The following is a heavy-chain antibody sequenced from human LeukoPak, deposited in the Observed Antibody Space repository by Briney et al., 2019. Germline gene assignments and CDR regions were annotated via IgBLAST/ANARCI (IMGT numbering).Heavy chain of an antibody. CDR3: AKVKAPDAIASYFDY. CDR1: GFTFSTYA. D-gene: IGHD2-2*01. CDR2: ISGSGDNT. J-gene: IGHJ4*02. Sequence: GGSLRLSCAASGFTFSTYAMSWVRQAPGKGLEWDSSISGSGDNTYYADSVKGQFTLSRDNSKNTLDLQMNSLRAEDTAIYHCAKVKAPDAIASYFDYWGQGTLVTVSS. V-gene: IGHV3-23*01.